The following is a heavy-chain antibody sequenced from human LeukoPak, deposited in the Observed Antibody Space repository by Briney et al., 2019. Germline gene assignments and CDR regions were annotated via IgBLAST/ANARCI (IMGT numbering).Heavy chain of an antibody. V-gene: IGHV3-23*01. CDR1: GFALSTYA. CDR2: FRDSGGGP. CDR3: AKRSGRYSGYDVVSIDC. Sequence: GGSLRLSCAASGFALSTYAMSWVRQAPGKGLEWVSSFRDSGGGPYYAVSVKGRFTISRDDSKNTLYLQMYNLTPEDTAVYYCAKRSGRYSGYDVVSIDCWGQGTLVTVSS. D-gene: IGHD5-12*01. J-gene: IGHJ4*02.